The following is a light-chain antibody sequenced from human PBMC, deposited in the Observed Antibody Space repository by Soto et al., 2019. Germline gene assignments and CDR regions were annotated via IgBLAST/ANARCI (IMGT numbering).Light chain of an antibody. V-gene: IGKV3-20*01. Sequence: EIVLTQSPGTLSLSPGERAALSCRASEAISSTFLAWYQQKPGQAPRLLIYGVSSRAAGIPDRFSGSGSGTDFTLTISRLEPEDFAVYYCQQYGRSQFTFGPGTRVYIK. CDR1: EAISSTF. J-gene: IGKJ3*01. CDR3: QQYGRSQFT. CDR2: GVS.